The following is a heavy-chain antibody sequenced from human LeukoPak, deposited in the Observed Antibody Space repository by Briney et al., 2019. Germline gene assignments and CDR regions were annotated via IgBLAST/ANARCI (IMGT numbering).Heavy chain of an antibody. V-gene: IGHV3-23*01. Sequence: PGGSLRLSCAASGFTFSRHGMNWVRQAPGKGLEWVSRISGSGTTTYYADSVKGRFTISRDNSKNTLYLQMNSLRAEDTAVYSCAKSLSSGYYYLDSYFDYWGQGTLVTVSS. CDR1: GFTFSRHG. CDR3: AKSLSSGYYYLDSYFDY. J-gene: IGHJ4*02. CDR2: ISGSGTTT. D-gene: IGHD3-22*01.